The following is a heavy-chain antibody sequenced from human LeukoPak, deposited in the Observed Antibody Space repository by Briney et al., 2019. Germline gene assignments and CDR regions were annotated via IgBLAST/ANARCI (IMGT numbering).Heavy chain of an antibody. V-gene: IGHV3-30*02. D-gene: IGHD6-13*01. Sequence: GGSLRLSCAASGFTFSSYGMHWVRQAPGKGLEWVAFIRYDGSNKYYADSVKGRFTISRDNSKNTLYLQMNSLRAEDTAVYYCAAALGGIAATGNYWGQGTQVTVSS. J-gene: IGHJ4*02. CDR2: IRYDGSNK. CDR1: GFTFSSYG. CDR3: AAALGGIAATGNY.